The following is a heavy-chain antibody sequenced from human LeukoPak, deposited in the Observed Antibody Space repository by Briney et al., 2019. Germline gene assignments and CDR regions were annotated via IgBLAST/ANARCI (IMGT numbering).Heavy chain of an antibody. CDR1: GFTFSGFG. J-gene: IGHJ4*02. Sequence: GGTLSLSCAASGFTFSGFGMNWVRQAPGKGLVWFSAISGSGGSTYYAVSVKGRFTFSRDSSKNTLFLQMNRLRPEDAAVYYCAKAPVTTCRGAYCYPFDYWGQGTLVTVSS. V-gene: IGHV3-23*01. CDR2: ISGSGGST. CDR3: AKAPVTTCRGAYCYPFDY. D-gene: IGHD2-21*01.